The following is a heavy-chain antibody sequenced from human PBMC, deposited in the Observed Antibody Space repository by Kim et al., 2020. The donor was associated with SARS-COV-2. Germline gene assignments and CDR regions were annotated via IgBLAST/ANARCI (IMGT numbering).Heavy chain of an antibody. D-gene: IGHD6-6*01. CDR2: IYYSGST. J-gene: IGHJ4*01. CDR3: ARHNGPYSSSSIYY. V-gene: IGHV4-39*01. Sequence: SETLSLTCTVSGGSISSYSYYWGWIRQPPGKGLEWIGSIYYSGSTYYNPSLKSRVTISVDTSKNQFSLKLSSVTAADTAVYYCARHNGPYSSSSIYYWG. CDR1: GGSISSYSYY.